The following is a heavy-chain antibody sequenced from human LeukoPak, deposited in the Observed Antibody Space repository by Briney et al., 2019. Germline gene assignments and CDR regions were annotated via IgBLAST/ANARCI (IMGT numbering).Heavy chain of an antibody. D-gene: IGHD2-8*01. CDR1: GFTFSSYA. CDR2: ISGSGGST. CDR3: AKDQGNIVLMVYAHFDY. Sequence: PGGSLRLSCAASGFTFSSYAMSWVRQAPGKGLEWVSAISGSGGSTYYAVSVKGRFTISRDNSKNTLYLQMNSLRAEDTAVYYCAKDQGNIVLMVYAHFDYWGQGTLVTVSS. V-gene: IGHV3-23*01. J-gene: IGHJ4*02.